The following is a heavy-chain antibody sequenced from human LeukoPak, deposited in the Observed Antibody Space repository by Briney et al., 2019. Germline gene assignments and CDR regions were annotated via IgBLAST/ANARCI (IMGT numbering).Heavy chain of an antibody. CDR3: ATEQQLVTDAFDI. Sequence: AASVKVSCKASGYTFTGYYMHWVRQAPGQGLEWMGWINPNSGGTNYAQKFQGRVTMTRDTFISTAYMELSRLRSDDTAVYYCATEQQLVTDAFDIWGQGTMVTVSS. D-gene: IGHD6-13*01. CDR1: GYTFTGYY. V-gene: IGHV1-2*02. CDR2: INPNSGGT. J-gene: IGHJ3*02.